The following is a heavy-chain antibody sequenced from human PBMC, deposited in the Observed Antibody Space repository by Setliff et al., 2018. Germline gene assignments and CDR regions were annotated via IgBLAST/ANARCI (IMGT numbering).Heavy chain of an antibody. J-gene: IGHJ5*02. CDR1: GFIFSTCW. D-gene: IGHD6-19*01. V-gene: IGHV3-7*01. CDR2: IKQDGSDK. CDR3: ARDTGWGTFDT. Sequence: GGSLRLSCAASGFIFSTCWMSWVRQAPGKGLEWVANIKQDGSDKYYVDSVKGRFTISRDNAKNSLYLQMNSLRADDTAVYYCARDTGWGTFDTWGQGTLVTVSS.